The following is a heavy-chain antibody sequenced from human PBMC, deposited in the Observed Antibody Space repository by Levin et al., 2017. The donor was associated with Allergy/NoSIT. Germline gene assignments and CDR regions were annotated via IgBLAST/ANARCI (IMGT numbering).Heavy chain of an antibody. Sequence: LSLTCAASGFTFSNFAMSWVRQAPGKGLEWVSAISGSGGSTYYADSVKGRFTISRDNSKNTLYLQMNTLRAEDTAEYYCAKMQFYASGSYNYWGQGTLVTVSS. J-gene: IGHJ4*02. CDR2: ISGSGGST. D-gene: IGHD3-10*01. CDR1: GFTFSNFA. V-gene: IGHV3-23*01. CDR3: AKMQFYASGSYNY.